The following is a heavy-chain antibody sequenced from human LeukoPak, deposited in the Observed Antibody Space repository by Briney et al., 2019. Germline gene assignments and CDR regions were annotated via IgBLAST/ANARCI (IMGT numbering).Heavy chain of an antibody. D-gene: IGHD4-11*01. V-gene: IGHV1-8*01. Sequence: DSVNVSVKASVYTFTSYDINWVRPPPRQGLEWMGWMNPKNANTGYPQKFQGRVTMTRNTSISTAYMEVTSLRSEDTAVYYCARGPPESNSSDYWGQGTLAIVSS. J-gene: IGHJ4*02. CDR3: ARGPPESNSSDY. CDR1: VYTFTSYD. CDR2: MNPKNANT.